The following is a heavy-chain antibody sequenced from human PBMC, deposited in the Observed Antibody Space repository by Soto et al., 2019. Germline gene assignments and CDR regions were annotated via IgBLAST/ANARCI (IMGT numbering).Heavy chain of an antibody. CDR2: INAHSGGT. Sequence: ASGKVSCKASGFSFSGYYIHWLRQAPGQGLEWMGWINAHSGGTEYAQRFQGRVTLTRDTSISTAYMTLSSLRADDTAIYYCAKDLSRQLAYWLDPWGQGTPVPVSS. CDR3: AKDLSRQLAYWLDP. D-gene: IGHD6-6*01. CDR1: GFSFSGYY. V-gene: IGHV1-2*02. J-gene: IGHJ5*02.